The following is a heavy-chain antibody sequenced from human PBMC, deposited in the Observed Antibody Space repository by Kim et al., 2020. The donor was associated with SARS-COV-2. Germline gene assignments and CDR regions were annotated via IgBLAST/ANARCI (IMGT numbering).Heavy chain of an antibody. CDR2: ISVHSIYT. J-gene: IGHJ4*02. Sequence: GGSLRLSCAASGFTFSDYYMNWIRQAPGKGLEWVSYISVHSIYTNYAHSVKGRFTVSRDNAKNSLFLEMNSLRVEDTAVYYCTRDGRSDHWGQGTLVTVSS. V-gene: IGHV3-11*06. CDR3: TRDGRSDH. CDR1: GFTFSDYY.